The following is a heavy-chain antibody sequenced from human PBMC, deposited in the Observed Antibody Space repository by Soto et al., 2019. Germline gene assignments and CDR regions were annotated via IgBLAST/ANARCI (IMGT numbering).Heavy chain of an antibody. CDR2: TYYSGST. V-gene: IGHV4-59*02. CDR1: GGSVSTYY. J-gene: IGHJ3*02. Sequence: QVQLQGSGPGLVKPSETLSLTCTVFGGSVSTYYWTWIRQPPGKGLEWIGYTYYSGSTNYNPSLMRRDTMSVDPSKNQFPLTRNYVTAADTVVYYCAPGADSSTSDALDIWDRGTVFTVSS. CDR3: APGADSSTSDALDI. D-gene: IGHD3-22*01.